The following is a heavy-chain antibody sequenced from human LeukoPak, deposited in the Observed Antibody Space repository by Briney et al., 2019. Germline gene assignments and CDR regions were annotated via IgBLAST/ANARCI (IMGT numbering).Heavy chain of an antibody. CDR2: IIPIFGTA. D-gene: IGHD3-22*01. J-gene: IGHJ4*02. Sequence: SVKVSCKASGGTFSSYAIIWVRQAPGQGLEWMGGIIPIFGTANYAQKFQGRVTITTDESTSTAYMELSSLRSEDTAVYYCAREYAYYYDSSGYYYELYFDYWGQGTLVTVSS. CDR3: AREYAYYYDSSGYYYELYFDY. V-gene: IGHV1-69*05. CDR1: GGTFSSYA.